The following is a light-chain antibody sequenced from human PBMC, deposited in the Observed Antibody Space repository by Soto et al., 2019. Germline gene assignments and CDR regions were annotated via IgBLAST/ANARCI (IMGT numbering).Light chain of an antibody. Sequence: DIQMTQSPSTLSASVGDRVTITCRASQSISSWLAWYQQKPGKAPKLLIYKASSLERGVPSRFSGSGSGTEFTLTSSSLQPDDFATYYCQQYKSYSPTFGQGTKVDIK. CDR1: QSISSW. CDR3: QQYKSYSPT. J-gene: IGKJ1*01. CDR2: KAS. V-gene: IGKV1-5*03.